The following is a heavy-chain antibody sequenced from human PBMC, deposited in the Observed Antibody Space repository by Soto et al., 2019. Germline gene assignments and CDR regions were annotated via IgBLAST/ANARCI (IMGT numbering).Heavy chain of an antibody. CDR3: ARQNYYDTSGYYYAFDY. J-gene: IGHJ4*02. CDR2: ISYSGST. CDR1: GGSISSHY. Sequence: SETLSLTCTVSGGSISSHYWSWIRQPPGKGLEWIGYISYSGSTNYNPSLKSRVTISVDTSKNHFSLKLSSVTAADTAVYYCARQNYYDTSGYYYAFDYWGQGALVTVSS. D-gene: IGHD3-22*01. V-gene: IGHV4-59*11.